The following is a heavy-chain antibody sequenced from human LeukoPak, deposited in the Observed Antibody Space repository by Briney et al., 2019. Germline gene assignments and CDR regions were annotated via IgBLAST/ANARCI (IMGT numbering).Heavy chain of an antibody. Sequence: ASVTVSFKASDYTFTMYGISWVRQAPGQGLEWMGWITGDNGSARYAQKLQGRVTMTTDASTSTAYMELRSLRSDDTAVYYCARVGGIAVADAFDYWGQGTLATVSS. J-gene: IGHJ4*02. CDR2: ITGDNGSA. V-gene: IGHV1-18*01. CDR3: ARVGGIAVADAFDY. D-gene: IGHD6-19*01. CDR1: DYTFTMYG.